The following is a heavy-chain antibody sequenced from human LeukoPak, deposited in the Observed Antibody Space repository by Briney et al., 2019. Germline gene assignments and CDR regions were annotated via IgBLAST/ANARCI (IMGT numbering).Heavy chain of an antibody. D-gene: IGHD5-18*01. Sequence: SETLSLTCTVSGGSISSSSYYWGWIRQPPGEGLEWIGSIYYSGSTYYNPSLKSRVTISVDTSKNQFSLKLSSVTAADTAVYYCARERLWLNYWGQGTLVTVSS. CDR1: GGSISSSSYY. CDR3: ARERLWLNY. V-gene: IGHV4-39*02. J-gene: IGHJ4*02. CDR2: IYYSGST.